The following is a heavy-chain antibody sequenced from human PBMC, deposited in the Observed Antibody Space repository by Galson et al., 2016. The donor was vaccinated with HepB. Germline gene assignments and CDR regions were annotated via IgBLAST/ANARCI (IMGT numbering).Heavy chain of an antibody. CDR3: ARDRGVGAFRY. D-gene: IGHD1-26*01. Sequence: SVKVSCKASGYTFNTYGISWVRQAPGQGLEWMGWISSYNGNTYYEQKFQGRVTMTTDTSTNTVYMELRSLRSDDTAVYYCARDRGVGAFRYWGQGTLVTVSS. J-gene: IGHJ4*02. V-gene: IGHV1-18*01. CDR2: ISSYNGNT. CDR1: GYTFNTYG.